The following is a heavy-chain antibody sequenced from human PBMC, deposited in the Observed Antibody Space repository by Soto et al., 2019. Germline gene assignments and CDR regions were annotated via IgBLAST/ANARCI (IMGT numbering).Heavy chain of an antibody. CDR1: GFLFSDYH. J-gene: IGHJ4*02. CDR3: ARDNGGGSPTLEY. CDR2: MSNTGRIT. V-gene: IGHV3-11*01. D-gene: IGHD7-27*01. Sequence: PGGSPRLSCTASGFLFSDYHMIWIRQAPGKGLEWVSDMSNTGRITHHADSVEWRFTISRANRKVSLSLQMHSLRPEDSANYYCARDNGGGSPTLEYWGQGTLGTVSS.